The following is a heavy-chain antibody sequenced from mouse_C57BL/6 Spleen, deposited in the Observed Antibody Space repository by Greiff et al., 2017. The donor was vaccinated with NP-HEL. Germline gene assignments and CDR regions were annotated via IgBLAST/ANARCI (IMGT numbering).Heavy chain of an antibody. J-gene: IGHJ2*01. CDR1: GFTFSSYA. D-gene: IGHD2-1*01. CDR3: ARRDGNYVYYFDY. CDR2: ISDGGSYT. Sequence: EVMLVESGGGLVKPGGSLKLSCAASGFTFSSYAMSWVRQTPEKRLEWVATISDGGSYTYYPDNVKGRFTISRDNAKNNLYLQMSHLKSEDTAMYYCARRDGNYVYYFDYWGQGTTLTVSS. V-gene: IGHV5-4*03.